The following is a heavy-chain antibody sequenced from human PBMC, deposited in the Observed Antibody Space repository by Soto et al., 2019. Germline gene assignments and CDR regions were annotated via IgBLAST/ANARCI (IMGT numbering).Heavy chain of an antibody. D-gene: IGHD6-13*01. J-gene: IGHJ4*02. CDR1: GFTFSSYA. V-gene: IGHV3-23*01. CDR2: ISGSGGST. CDR3: AKDRVRTNEKGPDKAAGTKGCFDY. Sequence: GGSLRLSCAASGFTFSSYAMSWVRQAPGKGLEWVSAISGSGGSTYYADSVKGRFTISRDNSKNTLYLQMNSLRAEDTAVYYCAKDRVRTNEKGPDKAAGTKGCFDYWGQGTLVTVSS.